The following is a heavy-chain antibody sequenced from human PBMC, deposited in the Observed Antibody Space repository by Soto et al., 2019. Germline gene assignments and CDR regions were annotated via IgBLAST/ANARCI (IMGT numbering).Heavy chain of an antibody. Sequence: QVQLVESGGGVVQPGRSLRLSCAASGFTFSSYAMHWVRQAPGKGLEWVAVISYDGSNKYYADSVKGRFTISRDNSKNTLYLQMNSLRAEDTAVYYCARDSNYYDSSGYWAGDAFDIWGQGTMVTVSS. D-gene: IGHD3-22*01. CDR2: ISYDGSNK. J-gene: IGHJ3*02. CDR1: GFTFSSYA. V-gene: IGHV3-30-3*01. CDR3: ARDSNYYDSSGYWAGDAFDI.